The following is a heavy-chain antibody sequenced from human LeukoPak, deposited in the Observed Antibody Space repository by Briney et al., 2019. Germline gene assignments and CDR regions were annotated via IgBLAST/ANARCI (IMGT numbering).Heavy chain of an antibody. CDR1: GFTFSSYG. V-gene: IGHV3-30*18. CDR2: ISYDGRIT. Sequence: GRSLRLSCAASGFTFSSYGMHWVRQAPGKGLEWVAVISYDGRITYYADSVKGRFTISRGNSKNTQYLQMNSLRAEDTAVYYCAKSYDILTGYTGVDYWGQGTLVTVSS. CDR3: AKSYDILTGYTGVDY. J-gene: IGHJ4*02. D-gene: IGHD3-9*01.